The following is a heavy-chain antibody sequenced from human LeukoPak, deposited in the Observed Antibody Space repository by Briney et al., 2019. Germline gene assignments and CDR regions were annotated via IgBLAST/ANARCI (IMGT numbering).Heavy chain of an antibody. V-gene: IGHV3-30*02. CDR3: AKAGAYSNGYHEYPNYVDY. J-gene: IGHJ4*02. CDR1: GFNFGSDA. Sequence: RSGGSLRLSCTASGFNFGSDAMHWVRQAPGKGLEWVAFIWYDGSNDHYADSVKGRFTISRDNSKNTLHLQMNSLRAGDTAIYYCAKAGAYSNGYHEYPNYVDYWGQGTLVTVSS. CDR2: IWYDGSND. D-gene: IGHD3-22*01.